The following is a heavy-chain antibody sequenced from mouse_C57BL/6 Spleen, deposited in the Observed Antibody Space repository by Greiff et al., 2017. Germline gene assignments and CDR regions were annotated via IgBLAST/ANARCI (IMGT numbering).Heavy chain of an antibody. Sequence: QVQLQQPGAELVRPGTSVKLSCKASGYTFTSYWMHWVQQRPGQGLEWIGVIDPSDSYTNYNHKFKGKATLTVDTSSSTAYMQLSSLTSEDSAVYYCARPAYYSNPAWFAYWGQGTLVTVSA. CDR2: IDPSDSYT. CDR3: ARPAYYSNPAWFAY. V-gene: IGHV1-59*01. J-gene: IGHJ3*01. D-gene: IGHD2-5*01. CDR1: GYTFTSYW.